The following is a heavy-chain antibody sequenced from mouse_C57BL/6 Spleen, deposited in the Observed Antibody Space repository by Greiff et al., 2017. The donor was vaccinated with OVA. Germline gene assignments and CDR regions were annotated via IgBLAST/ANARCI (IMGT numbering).Heavy chain of an antibody. J-gene: IGHJ3*01. V-gene: IGHV5-4*03. CDR1: GFTFSSYA. CDR2: ISDGGSYT. CDR3: ARVDHGWFAY. Sequence: EVKVVESGGGLVKPGGSLKLSCAASGFTFSSYAMSWVRQTPEKRLEWVATISDGGSYTYYPDNVKGRFTISRDNAKNNLYLQMSHLKSEDTAMYYCARVDHGWFAYWGQGTLVTVSA.